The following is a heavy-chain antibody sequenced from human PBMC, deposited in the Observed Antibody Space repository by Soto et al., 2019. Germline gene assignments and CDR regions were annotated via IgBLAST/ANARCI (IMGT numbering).Heavy chain of an antibody. J-gene: IGHJ6*02. CDR1: GFTFSSYS. Sequence: GGSLRLSCAASGFTFSSYSMNWVRQAPGKGLEWVSSISSSSSYIYYADSVKGRFTISRDNAKNSLYLQMNSLRAEDTAVYYCARDLSYSSSSIRGYYYGMDVWGQGTTVTVSS. CDR3: ARDLSYSSSSIRGYYYGMDV. CDR2: ISSSSSYI. D-gene: IGHD6-6*01. V-gene: IGHV3-21*01.